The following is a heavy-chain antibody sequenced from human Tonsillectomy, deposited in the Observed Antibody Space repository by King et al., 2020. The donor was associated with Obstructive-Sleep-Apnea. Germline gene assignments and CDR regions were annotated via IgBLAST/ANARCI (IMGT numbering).Heavy chain of an antibody. V-gene: IGHV3-15*01. CDR1: GFTFSNAW. CDR2: IKSKPDGGTT. CDR3: TTDQTSYGSGSHDAFDI. D-gene: IGHD3-10*01. J-gene: IGHJ3*02. Sequence: VQLVESGGDLVKPGGSLRLSCAASGFTFSNAWMNWVRQAPGKGLEWVGLIKSKPDGGTTDYAAPVKGRFTISMDDSKNTLYLQINNLKTEDTAVYFCTTDQTSYGSGSHDAFDIWGQGTMVIVSS.